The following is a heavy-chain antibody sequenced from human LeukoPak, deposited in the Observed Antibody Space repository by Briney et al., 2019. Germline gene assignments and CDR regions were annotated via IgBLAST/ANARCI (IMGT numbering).Heavy chain of an antibody. CDR1: GFTFSSYA. V-gene: IGHV3-23*01. CDR3: AKDQLAHYYGSGSYYGY. D-gene: IGHD3-10*01. CDR2: ISGSGDST. Sequence: GGSLRLSCAASGFTFSSYAMSWVRQAPGKGLGWVSAISGSGDSTYYADSVKGRFTISRDSSKNTLYLQMNSLRAEDTAVYYCAKDQLAHYYGSGSYYGYWGQGTLVTVSS. J-gene: IGHJ4*02.